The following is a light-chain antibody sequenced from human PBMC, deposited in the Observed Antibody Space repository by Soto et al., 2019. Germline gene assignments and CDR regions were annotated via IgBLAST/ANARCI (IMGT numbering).Light chain of an antibody. J-gene: IGKJ5*01. Sequence: DVVMTQTPLSLSVAPGQPASISCKSSQSLLHITGETFLVWYLQKPGQSPQLLIYEVSTRVSGVPDRFSGSGSGTDFTLEISRVETDDVGIYYCMKSTQLPPTFGQGTRLWIE. CDR3: MKSTQLPPT. V-gene: IGKV2D-29*02. CDR1: QSLLHITGETF. CDR2: EVS.